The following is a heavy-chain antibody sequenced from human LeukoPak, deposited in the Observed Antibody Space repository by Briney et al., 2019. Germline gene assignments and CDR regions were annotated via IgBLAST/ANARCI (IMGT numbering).Heavy chain of an antibody. J-gene: IGHJ4*02. Sequence: PSETLSLTCTVSGGSISSGTYYWGWVRQPPGKGLEWIGSIYYSGSTSYNPSIKSRVTISVDTSKNLHSLKLTPVTAAHTVVSYCARKASDSGTTDFNYWGQGTLVTVYS. CDR1: GGSISSGTYY. D-gene: IGHD1-26*01. CDR3: ARKASDSGTTDFNY. V-gene: IGHV4-39*01. CDR2: IYYSGST.